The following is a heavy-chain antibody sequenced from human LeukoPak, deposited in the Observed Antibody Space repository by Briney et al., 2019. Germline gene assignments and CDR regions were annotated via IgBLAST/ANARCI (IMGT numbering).Heavy chain of an antibody. D-gene: IGHD4-17*01. CDR2: ISSSSSYI. V-gene: IGHV3-21*01. CDR1: GFTFSSYS. J-gene: IGHJ4*02. Sequence: KAGGSLRLSCAASGFTFSSYSMNWVRQAPGKGLEWVSSISSSSSYIYYADSVKGRFTISRDNAKNSLYLQMNSLRAEDTAVYYCARGQRAVTYYFDYWGQGTLVTVSS. CDR3: ARGQRAVTYYFDY.